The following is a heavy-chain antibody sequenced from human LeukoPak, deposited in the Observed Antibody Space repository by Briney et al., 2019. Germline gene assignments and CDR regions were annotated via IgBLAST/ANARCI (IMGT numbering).Heavy chain of an antibody. CDR1: GGSISSYY. V-gene: IGHV4-59*01. CDR2: IYYTGST. J-gene: IGHJ5*02. CDR3: VRVYGDYVRWFDP. Sequence: PSETLSLTCTVSGGSISSYYWSWIRQPPGKGLEWIGYIYYTGSTNYNPSLKSRVTISVGTSKNQFSLKLSSVTAADTAVYYCVRVYGDYVRWFDPWGQGTLVTVSS. D-gene: IGHD4-17*01.